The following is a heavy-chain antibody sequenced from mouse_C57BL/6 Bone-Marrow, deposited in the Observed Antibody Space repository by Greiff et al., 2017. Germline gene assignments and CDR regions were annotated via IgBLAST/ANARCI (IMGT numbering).Heavy chain of an antibody. CDR1: GYTFTSYD. CDR3: ARPLIYDGYSSLLYAMDY. D-gene: IGHD2-3*01. Sequence: QVQLQQSGPELVKPGASVKLSCKASGYTFTSYDINWVKQRPGQGLEWIGWIYPRDGSTKYNEKFKGKATLTVDTSSSTAYMELHSLTSEDSAVYFCARPLIYDGYSSLLYAMDYWGQGTSVTVSS. J-gene: IGHJ4*01. CDR2: IYPRDGST. V-gene: IGHV1-85*01.